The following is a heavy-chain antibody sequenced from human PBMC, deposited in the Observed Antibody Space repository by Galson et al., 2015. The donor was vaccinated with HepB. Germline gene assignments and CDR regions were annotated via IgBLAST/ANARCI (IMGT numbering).Heavy chain of an antibody. Sequence: QSGAEVKKPGESLKISCTGSGYSFTSYWIAWVRQMPGKGLEWMGIIYPSDSDTRYSPSFQGQVTISADKSITTAYLQWSSLKASDTAMYYCARGVGATTSGVGADIDYWGQGTLVTVSS. J-gene: IGHJ4*02. CDR2: IYPSDSDT. CDR3: ARGVGATTSGVGADIDY. D-gene: IGHD1-26*01. CDR1: GYSFTSYW. V-gene: IGHV5-51*01.